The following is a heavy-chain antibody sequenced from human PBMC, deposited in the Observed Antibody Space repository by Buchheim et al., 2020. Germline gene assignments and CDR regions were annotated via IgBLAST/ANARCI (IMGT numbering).Heavy chain of an antibody. Sequence: QVHLVQSGAEVKKPGARVKVSCTASGYTFTSYNVHWVRQAPGQGLEWMGIINPGGDSASYAQKFHGRLTMTRDTPTSTVYMELSSLRSEDTAVYYCARDECRASACYSRAYYYFDFWGQGTL. CDR1: GYTFTSYN. J-gene: IGHJ4*02. CDR3: ARDECRASACYSRAYYYFDF. D-gene: IGHD2/OR15-2a*01. CDR2: INPGGDSA. V-gene: IGHV1-46*01.